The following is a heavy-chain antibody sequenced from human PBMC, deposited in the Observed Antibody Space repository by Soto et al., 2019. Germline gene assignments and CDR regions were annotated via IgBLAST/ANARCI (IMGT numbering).Heavy chain of an antibody. J-gene: IGHJ4*02. V-gene: IGHV3-74*01. CDR1: GFTCRDHW. CDR2: INSDGSTT. Sequence: VVPLRLSCAASGFTCRDHWMHWVRQAPGKGLVWVSRINSDGSTTTYADSVKGRFTISRDNAKSTLYLQLNSLRAEDTALYYCARGYSSGPDYWGQGTLVTVSS. CDR3: ARGYSSGPDY. D-gene: IGHD6-19*01.